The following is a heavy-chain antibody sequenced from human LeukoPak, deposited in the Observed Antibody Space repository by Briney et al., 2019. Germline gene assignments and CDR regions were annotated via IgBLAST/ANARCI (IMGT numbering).Heavy chain of an antibody. CDR2: ISYSGST. Sequence: PSETLSLTCTVSGGSITTYYWSWIRQPPGKGLEWIGYISYSGSTNNNPSLKSRVTTSLDTSKNQLSLKLNSVTAADSAVYYCAGSSGWSGVLDYWGQATLVSVSS. CDR3: AGSSGWSGVLDY. CDR1: GGSITTYY. D-gene: IGHD6-19*01. J-gene: IGHJ4*02. V-gene: IGHV4-59*01.